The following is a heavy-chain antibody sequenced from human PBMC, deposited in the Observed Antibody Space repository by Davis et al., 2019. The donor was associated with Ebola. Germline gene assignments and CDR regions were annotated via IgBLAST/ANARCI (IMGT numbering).Heavy chain of an antibody. J-gene: IGHJ4*02. CDR2: IAGSDGST. D-gene: IGHD3-10*02. Sequence: PGGSLRLSCAASGFTLTGYAVSWVRQAPGKGLEWVSTIAGSDGSTYYADSVKGRFTISRDDSQNTLYLQMNSLRAEDSAVYFCAKSWTATVPGIDSWGQGTLVTVSS. CDR3: AKSWTATVPGIDS. CDR1: GFTLTGYA. V-gene: IGHV3-23*01.